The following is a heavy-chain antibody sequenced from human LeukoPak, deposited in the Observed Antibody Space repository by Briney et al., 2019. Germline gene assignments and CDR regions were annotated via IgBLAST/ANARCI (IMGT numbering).Heavy chain of an antibody. J-gene: IGHJ4*02. CDR1: GFTFSSYA. V-gene: IGHV3-23*01. D-gene: IGHD6-13*01. CDR3: AKAPYSTSWYDWGRFDY. CDR2: ISGVGGST. Sequence: PGRSLRLSCAASGFTFSSYAMSWVRQAPGKGLEWVSTISGVGGSTYYADSVKGRFTISRDNSKNTLYLQMNSLRAEDTAVYYCAKAPYSTSWYDWGRFDYWGQGTLVTVSS.